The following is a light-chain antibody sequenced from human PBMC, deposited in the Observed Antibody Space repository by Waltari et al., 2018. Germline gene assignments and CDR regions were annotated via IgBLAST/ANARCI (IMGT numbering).Light chain of an antibody. CDR1: RSEVGCYTY. V-gene: IGLV2-8*01. CDR2: EVS. Sequence: QSALTQPPSASGSPGQPLTMSCTGTRSEVGCYTYGSWYQQHPGTAPKLIIYEVSERPSGVTHRFSGSKSGNTASLTVSGLQAEDEADYYCSSYAGSNSHVFGTGTRVTVL. CDR3: SSYAGSNSHV. J-gene: IGLJ1*01.